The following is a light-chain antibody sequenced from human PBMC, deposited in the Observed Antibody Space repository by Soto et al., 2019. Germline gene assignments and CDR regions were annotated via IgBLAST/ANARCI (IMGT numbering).Light chain of an antibody. Sequence: EVLMTQSPATLSVSPGERVTLSCRASQSININLAWYQQKPGQAPRVPIYGASSRASGIPDRFSGSGSGTDFTLTISRLEHDDFAFYYCQQYHSWPPLTFGGGTRVEIK. V-gene: IGKV3D-15*01. J-gene: IGKJ4*01. CDR3: QQYHSWPPLT. CDR1: QSININ. CDR2: GAS.